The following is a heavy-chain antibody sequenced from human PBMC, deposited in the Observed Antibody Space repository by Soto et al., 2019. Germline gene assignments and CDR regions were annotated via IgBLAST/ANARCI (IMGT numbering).Heavy chain of an antibody. CDR3: AREGSGTSDNAFDI. CDR1: GGTFSSYA. CDR2: IIPIFGTA. V-gene: IGHV1-69*13. J-gene: IGHJ3*02. Sequence: SVKVSCKASGGTFSSYAISCVRQAPGQGLEWMGGIIPIFGTANYAQKFQGRVTITADESTSTAYMELSSLRSEDTAVYYCAREGSGTSDNAFDIWGQGTMVTVSS. D-gene: IGHD1-26*01.